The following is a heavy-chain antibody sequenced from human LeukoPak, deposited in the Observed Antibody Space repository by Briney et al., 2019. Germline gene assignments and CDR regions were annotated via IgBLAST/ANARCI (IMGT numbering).Heavy chain of an antibody. J-gene: IGHJ5*02. Sequence: SETLSLTCTVSGGSISSSSYYWGWIRQPPGKGLEWIGSIYYSGSTYYNPSLKSRVTISVDTSKNQFSLKLSSVTAADTAVYYCARQGDCSSTSCLYGWFDPWGQGTLVTVSS. D-gene: IGHD2-2*01. CDR2: IYYSGST. CDR3: ARQGDCSSTSCLYGWFDP. CDR1: GGSISSSSYY. V-gene: IGHV4-39*01.